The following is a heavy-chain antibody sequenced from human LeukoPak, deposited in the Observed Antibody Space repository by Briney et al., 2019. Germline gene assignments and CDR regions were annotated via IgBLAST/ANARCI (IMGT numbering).Heavy chain of an antibody. D-gene: IGHD3-10*01. CDR3: ARGLMLRGVADY. Sequence: GGSLRLSCAASGFTFSSYWMHWVRQAPGKGLVWVSRINSDGSSTSYADSVKGRFTISRDNSKNTLYLQMNSLRAEDTAVYYCARGLMLRGVADYWGQGTLVTVSS. J-gene: IGHJ4*02. CDR2: INSDGSST. CDR1: GFTFSSYW. V-gene: IGHV3-74*01.